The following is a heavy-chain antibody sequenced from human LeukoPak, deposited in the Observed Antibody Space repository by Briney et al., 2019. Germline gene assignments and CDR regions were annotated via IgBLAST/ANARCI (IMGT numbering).Heavy chain of an antibody. CDR1: GFTFSSYE. D-gene: IGHD3-9*01. Sequence: GGSLRLSCAASGFTFSSYEMNWVRQAPGKGLVWVSRINSDGRSTNYADSVKGRFTISRDNAKNTLYLQMNSLRAEDTAVYYCARGADSGYSSDNWGQGTLVSVSS. CDR3: ARGADSGYSSDN. J-gene: IGHJ4*02. V-gene: IGHV3-74*01. CDR2: INSDGRST.